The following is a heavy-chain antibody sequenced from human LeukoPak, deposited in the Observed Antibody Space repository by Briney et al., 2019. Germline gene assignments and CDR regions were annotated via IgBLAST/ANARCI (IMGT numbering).Heavy chain of an antibody. CDR1: GGSISSHY. CDR3: ARDRAYYDFWSGYLH. CDR2: IYYSGST. Sequence: SETLSLTCTVSGGSISSHYWSWIRQPPGKGLEWIGYIYYSGSTNYNPSLKSRVTISLDTSKNQFSLKLSAVTAADTAVHYCARDRAYYDFWSGYLHWGQGTLVTVSS. D-gene: IGHD3-3*01. J-gene: IGHJ4*02. V-gene: IGHV4-59*11.